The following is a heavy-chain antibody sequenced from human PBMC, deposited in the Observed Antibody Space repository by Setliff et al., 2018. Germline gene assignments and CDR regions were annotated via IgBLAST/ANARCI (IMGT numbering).Heavy chain of an antibody. Sequence: LSLTCTISGGFTSSFYWSWIRQAPGKGLEWIGYVDHSGSTNFSPSLKSRGTISVDTSKTQVSLTLTSVTAADTAVYYCARDYQGGWFDPWGPGTLVTVPQ. CDR3: ARDYQGGWFDP. V-gene: IGHV4-59*01. CDR1: GGFTSSFY. CDR2: VDHSGST. J-gene: IGHJ5*02. D-gene: IGHD3-16*01.